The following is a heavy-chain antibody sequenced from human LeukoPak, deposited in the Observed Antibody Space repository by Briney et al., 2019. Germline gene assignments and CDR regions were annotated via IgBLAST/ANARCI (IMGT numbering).Heavy chain of an antibody. CDR3: ARVQNSYHYDSSGYVYH. CDR2: ISYDGNKK. Sequence: GRSLRLSCAASGFTFSDYAIHWVRQAPGKGLEWVAVISYDGNKKYYADSVKGRFIISRDNSKNTLYLQMNSLRVEDTAVYYCARVQNSYHYDSSGYVYHWGQGTLVTVSS. D-gene: IGHD3-22*01. J-gene: IGHJ5*02. CDR1: GFTFSDYA. V-gene: IGHV3-30-3*01.